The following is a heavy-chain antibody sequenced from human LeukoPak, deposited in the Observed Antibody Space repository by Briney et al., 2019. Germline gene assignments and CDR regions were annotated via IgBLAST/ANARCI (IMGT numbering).Heavy chain of an antibody. CDR3: ARDYCSSTSCYSGAFDY. D-gene: IGHD2-2*02. CDR1: GFTFSSYE. CDR2: ISSSGSTI. Sequence: GGSLRLSCAASGFTFSSYEKNWVRQAPGKGLEWVSYISSSGSTIYYADSVKGRFTISRDNAKNSLYLQMNSLRAEDTAVYCCARDYCSSTSCYSGAFDYWGQGTLVTVSS. V-gene: IGHV3-48*03. J-gene: IGHJ4*02.